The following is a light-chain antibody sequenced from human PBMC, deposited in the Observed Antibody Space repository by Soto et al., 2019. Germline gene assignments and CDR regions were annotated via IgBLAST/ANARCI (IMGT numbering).Light chain of an antibody. Sequence: EIVLTQSPATLSLSPGERATLSCRASQSVSRTYLALYQQKPVQAPRLLIYGASSRATGIPDRFSGSGSGTDFTLTISRLEPEDFAVYYCQQYGSSPPYTFGQGTKLEIK. CDR2: GAS. V-gene: IGKV3-20*01. CDR3: QQYGSSPPYT. J-gene: IGKJ2*01. CDR1: QSVSRTY.